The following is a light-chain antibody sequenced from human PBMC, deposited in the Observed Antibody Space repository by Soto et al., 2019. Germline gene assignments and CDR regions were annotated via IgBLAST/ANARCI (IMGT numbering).Light chain of an antibody. J-gene: IGLJ1*01. CDR3: FSFTTTRTHV. CDR1: SSDVGNYKY. Sequence: QSVLTQPASVSGSPGQSITISCTGTSSDVGNYKYVSWYQQHPGKAPKLMISEVNNRPSGVSNRFSGSKSGNTAYLTISELQVEDEAEYFCFSFTTTRTHVFGTGTKVTVL. V-gene: IGLV2-14*01. CDR2: EVN.